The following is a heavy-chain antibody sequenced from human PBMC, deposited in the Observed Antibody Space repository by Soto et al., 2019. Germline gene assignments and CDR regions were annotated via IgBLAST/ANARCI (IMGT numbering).Heavy chain of an antibody. CDR3: AGETGLRSHGWSYFLGF. J-gene: IGHJ4*02. D-gene: IGHD6-19*01. V-gene: IGHV3-48*02. CDR2: ISGSGGTI. Sequence: EVQLVESGGGMVQPGGSLRVSCAASGFTLSSYSMHWVRQAPGKGLEWVSYISGSGGTIYYADSVKGRFTISRDNAKKSPAVQMNRLKDQDTAVYFWAGETGLRSHGWSYFLGFWGQGTRVTVSS. CDR1: GFTLSSYS.